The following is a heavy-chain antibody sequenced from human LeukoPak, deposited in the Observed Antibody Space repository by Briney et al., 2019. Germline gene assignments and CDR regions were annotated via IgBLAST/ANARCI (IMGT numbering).Heavy chain of an antibody. J-gene: IGHJ4*02. CDR1: GYTFTGYY. CDR3: ARGYCSSTSCYAGDY. Sequence: ASVKVSCKASGYTFTGYYMHWVRQAPGQGLEWMGWINPNSGGTNYAQKFQGRVIMTRDTSISTAYMELSRLRSDDTAVYYCARGYCSSTSCYAGDYWGQGTLVTVSS. CDR2: INPNSGGT. D-gene: IGHD2-2*01. V-gene: IGHV1-2*02.